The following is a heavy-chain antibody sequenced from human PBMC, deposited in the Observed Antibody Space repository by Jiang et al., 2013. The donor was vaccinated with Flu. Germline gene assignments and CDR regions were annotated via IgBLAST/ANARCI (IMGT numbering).Heavy chain of an antibody. Sequence: KPTQTLTLTCTVSGFSLSNARMGVSWIRQPPGKALEWLAHIFSNDEKSYSTSLKSRLTISKDTSKSQVVLTMTNMDPVDTATYYCARISPGGYDFWSGYYPRRRYYYGMDVWGQGTTVTVSS. J-gene: IGHJ6*02. CDR1: GFSLSNARMG. D-gene: IGHD3-3*01. CDR3: ARISPGGYDFWSGYYPRRRYYYGMDV. V-gene: IGHV2-26*01. CDR2: IFSNDEK.